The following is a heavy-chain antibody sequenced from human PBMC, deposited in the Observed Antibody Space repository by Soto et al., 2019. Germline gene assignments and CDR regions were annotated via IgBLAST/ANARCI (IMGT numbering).Heavy chain of an antibody. Sequence: GGSLRLSCAASGFTFSSYSMNWVRQAPGKGLEWVSSISSSSSYIYYADSVKGRFTISRDNAKNSLYLQMNSLRAEDTAVYYCARDGYYDSSGYGNDAFDIWGQGTMVTVSS. J-gene: IGHJ3*02. CDR3: ARDGYYDSSGYGNDAFDI. D-gene: IGHD3-22*01. CDR2: ISSSSSYI. CDR1: GFTFSSYS. V-gene: IGHV3-21*01.